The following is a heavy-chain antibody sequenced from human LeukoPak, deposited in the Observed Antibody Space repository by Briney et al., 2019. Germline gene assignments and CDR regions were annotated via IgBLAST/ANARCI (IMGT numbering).Heavy chain of an antibody. J-gene: IGHJ5*02. CDR3: VKSRGPGSHWFDP. V-gene: IGHV3-74*01. CDR2: INSDGSST. CDR1: GFTFSNYW. Sequence: GGSLRLSCAASGFTFSNYWMHWVRQAPGKGLVWVSRINSDGSSTSYADSVKGRFTISRDNSKNTLYLQMNSLRAEDTALYFCVKSRGPGSHWFDPWGQGTLVTVSS. D-gene: IGHD3-10*01.